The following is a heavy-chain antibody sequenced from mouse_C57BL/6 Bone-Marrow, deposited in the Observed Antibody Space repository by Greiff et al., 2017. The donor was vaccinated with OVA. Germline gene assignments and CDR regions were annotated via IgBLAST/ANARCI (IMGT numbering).Heavy chain of an antibody. CDR1: GYTSTSYG. V-gene: IGHV1-81*01. CDR2: IYPRSGNT. Sequence: QVQLQQSGAELARPGASVKLSCKASGYTSTSYGISWVKQRTGQGLEWIGEIYPRSGNTYYNEKFKGKATLTADKSSSTAYMELRSLTSEDSAVYFCARLRTYYSNYDFDYWGQGTTLTVSS. CDR3: ARLRTYYSNYDFDY. J-gene: IGHJ2*01. D-gene: IGHD2-5*01.